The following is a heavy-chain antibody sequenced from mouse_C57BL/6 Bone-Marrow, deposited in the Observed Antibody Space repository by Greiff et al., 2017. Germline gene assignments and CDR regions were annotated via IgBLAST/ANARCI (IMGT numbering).Heavy chain of an antibody. CDR3: TNGLLRYFDV. J-gene: IGHJ1*03. CDR2: IDPENGDT. Sequence: EVQLQQSGAELVRPGASVKLSCTASGFNIKDDYMHWVKQRPEQGLEWIGWIDPENGDTEYASKFQGKATITADTSSNTAYLQLSSLTSEDTAVYYCTNGLLRYFDVWGTGTTVTGSS. CDR1: GFNIKDDY. D-gene: IGHD2-3*01. V-gene: IGHV14-4*01.